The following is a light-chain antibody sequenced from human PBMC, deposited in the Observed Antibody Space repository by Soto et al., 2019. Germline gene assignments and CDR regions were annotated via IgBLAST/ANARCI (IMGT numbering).Light chain of an antibody. CDR3: AARDDSLNGPV. CDR2: RND. J-gene: IGLJ3*02. Sequence: QSVLTQPPSASGTPGQRVTISCSGSTSNIGSNFVYWYQQFPGTAPKLLIYRNDQRPSGVPDRFSGSKSGTSASLAISGLRSEDEADYYCAARDDSLNGPVFGGGTKLTVL. CDR1: TSNIGSNF. V-gene: IGLV1-47*01.